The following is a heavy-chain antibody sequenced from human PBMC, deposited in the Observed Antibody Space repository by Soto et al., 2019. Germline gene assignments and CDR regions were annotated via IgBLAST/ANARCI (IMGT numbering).Heavy chain of an antibody. CDR1: GGSISSGGYY. Sequence: SETLSLTCTVSGGSISSGGYYWSWIRQHPGKGLEWIGYIYYSGSTYYNPSLKSRVTISVDTSKNQFSLKLSSVTAADTAVYYCARGGDSYYDSSGYVYWGQGTLVTVSS. CDR2: IYYSGST. CDR3: ARGGDSYYDSSGYVY. V-gene: IGHV4-31*03. J-gene: IGHJ4*02. D-gene: IGHD3-22*01.